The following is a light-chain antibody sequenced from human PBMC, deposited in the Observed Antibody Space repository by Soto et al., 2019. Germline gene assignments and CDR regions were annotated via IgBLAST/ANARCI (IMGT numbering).Light chain of an antibody. V-gene: IGKV1-5*03. J-gene: IGKJ4*01. CDR1: QSISSW. CDR3: LQDYNYPFT. Sequence: IQMTHSPSTLSASVGDRVTITCRASQSISSWLAWYQQKPGKAPKLLIYKASSLESGVPSRFSGSGSGTDFTLTIISLQPEDFATYYCLQDYNYPFTFGGGTKVDIK. CDR2: KAS.